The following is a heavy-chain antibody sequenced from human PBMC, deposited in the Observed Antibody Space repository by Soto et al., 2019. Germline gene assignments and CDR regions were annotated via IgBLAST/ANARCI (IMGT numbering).Heavy chain of an antibody. CDR2: ISRSSNYI. J-gene: IGHJ4*02. D-gene: IGHD2-21*02. CDR1: GFTFSTYS. Sequence: GGSLRLSCAASGFTFSTYSMNWVRQAPGKGLEWVSSISRSSNYIFYADSVKGRFTISSDKSKNTLYFQLSSLRIEDTAVYYRTRDGRGLGRLSLFEYWGQGVLVTVSS. CDR3: TRDGRGLGRLSLFEY. V-gene: IGHV3-21*04.